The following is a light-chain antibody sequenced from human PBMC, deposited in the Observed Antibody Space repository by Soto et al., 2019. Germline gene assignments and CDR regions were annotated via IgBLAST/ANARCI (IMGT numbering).Light chain of an antibody. J-gene: IGKJ1*01. CDR3: QQYYSYRT. Sequence: AIRMTQSPSSLSASTGDRVTITCRASQGISSYLAWYQQKPGKAPKLLIYAASTLQSGVPPRFSGSGSGTDFTLTISCLQSEDFATYYCQQYYSYRTFGQGTKVDIK. V-gene: IGKV1-8*01. CDR2: AAS. CDR1: QGISSY.